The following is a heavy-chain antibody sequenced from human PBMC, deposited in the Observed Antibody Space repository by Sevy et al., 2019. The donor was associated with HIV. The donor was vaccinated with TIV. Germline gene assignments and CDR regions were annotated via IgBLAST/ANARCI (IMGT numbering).Heavy chain of an antibody. CDR1: GFTFSDYY. J-gene: IGHJ4*02. V-gene: IGHV3-11*06. Sequence: GGSLRLTCAASGFTFSDYYMSWIRQAPGKGLEWVSYISSSSSYTNYADSVKRRFTISRDNAKNSLYLQMNSLRAEDTAVYYCARVLTSSGYYLDYFDYWGQGTLVTVSS. CDR3: ARVLTSSGYYLDYFDY. D-gene: IGHD3-22*01. CDR2: ISSSSSYT.